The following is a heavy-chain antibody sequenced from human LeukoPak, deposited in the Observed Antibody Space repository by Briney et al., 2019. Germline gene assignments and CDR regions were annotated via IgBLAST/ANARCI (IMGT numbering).Heavy chain of an antibody. D-gene: IGHD4-17*01. J-gene: IGHJ4*02. CDR1: GGSISSSSYY. CDR2: IYYSGST. CDR3: ARGDDYGDYGLDY. V-gene: IGHV4-39*07. Sequence: SETLSLTCTVSGGSISSSSYYWGWIRQPPGKGLEWIGSIYYSGSTNYNPSLKSRVTISVDTSKNQFSLKLSSVTAADTAVYYCARGDDYGDYGLDYWGQGTLVTVSS.